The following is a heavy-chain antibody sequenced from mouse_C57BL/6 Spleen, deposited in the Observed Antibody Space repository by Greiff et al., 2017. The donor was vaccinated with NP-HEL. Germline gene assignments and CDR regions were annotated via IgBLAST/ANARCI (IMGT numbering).Heavy chain of an antibody. V-gene: IGHV6-3*01. Sequence: EVMLVESGGGLVQPGGSMKLSCVASGFTFSNYWMNWVRQSPEKGLEWVAQIRLKSDNYATHYAESVKGRFTISRDDSKSSVYLQMNNLRAEDTGIYYCPSDQSYYAMDYWGQGTSVTVSS. CDR3: PSDQSYYAMDY. CDR2: IRLKSDNYAT. CDR1: GFTFSNYW. J-gene: IGHJ4*01.